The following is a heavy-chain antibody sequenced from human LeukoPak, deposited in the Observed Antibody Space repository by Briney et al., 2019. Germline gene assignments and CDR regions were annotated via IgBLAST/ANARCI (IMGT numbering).Heavy chain of an antibody. J-gene: IGHJ6*03. CDR2: MNPNSGNT. CDR1: GYTFTSYD. CDR3: ARGSSGWSNYYYYMDV. V-gene: IGHV1-8*01. Sequence: ASVKVSCKASGYTFTSYDINWVRQATGQGLEWMGWMNPNSGNTGYAQKFQGRVTMTRNTSISTAYMELSSLRSEDTAAYYCARGSSGWSNYYYYMDVWGKGTTVTVSS. D-gene: IGHD6-19*01.